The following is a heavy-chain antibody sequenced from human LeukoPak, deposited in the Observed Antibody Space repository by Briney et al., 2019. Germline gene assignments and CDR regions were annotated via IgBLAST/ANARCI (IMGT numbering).Heavy chain of an antibody. D-gene: IGHD3-10*01. CDR3: ARGRNSFDY. CDR2: SRNKPKIYIT. Sequence: PGGSLRLSFAVSGLILSDYYMDCLRQAPGRGLGCVGRSRNKPKIYITQYATSVKGRFTVSRDEANNLLYLQLSSLKTEDTAVYYCARGRNSFDYWGQGILVTVSS. CDR1: GLILSDYY. J-gene: IGHJ4*02. V-gene: IGHV3-72*01.